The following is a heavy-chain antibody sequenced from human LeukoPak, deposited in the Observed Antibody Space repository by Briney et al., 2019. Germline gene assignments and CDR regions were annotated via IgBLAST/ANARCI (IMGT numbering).Heavy chain of an antibody. CDR3: AGNHIAAAGTEDDY. J-gene: IGHJ4*02. CDR2: IYSGGST. Sequence: PGGSLRLSCAASGFTVSSNYMSWVRQAPGKGLEWVSVIYSGGSTYYADSVKGRFTISRDNSKNTLYLQMNSLRAEDTAVYYCAGNHIAAAGTEDDYWGQGTLVTVSS. CDR1: GFTVSSNY. D-gene: IGHD6-13*01. V-gene: IGHV3-53*01.